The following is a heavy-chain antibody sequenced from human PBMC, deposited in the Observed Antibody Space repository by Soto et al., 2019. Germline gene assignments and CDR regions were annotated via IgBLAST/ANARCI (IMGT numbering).Heavy chain of an antibody. Sequence: VGSLRLSCASSVFNFGSYAMSCVRHSPGKGLEWVSGISGSGGSPYYPDSVQGRFTISKDKSNDTLYLHLTSLRAEDTAVYYCAKGMETGYRGAFHSLGQGARVTVS. V-gene: IGHV3-23*01. CDR2: ISGSGGSP. CDR3: AKGMETGYRGAFHS. D-gene: IGHD5-12*01. J-gene: IGHJ4*02. CDR1: VFNFGSYA.